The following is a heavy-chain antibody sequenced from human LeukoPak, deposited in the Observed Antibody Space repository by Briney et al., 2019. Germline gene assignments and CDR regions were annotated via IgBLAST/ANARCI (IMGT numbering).Heavy chain of an antibody. Sequence: GGSLRLSCIASKFTFSDFWMSWVRQAPGKGLEWVANIKTDGSEKYYVDSVKGRFTISRDNARNSLHLQMNSLRAEDTAVYYCGRDERDEVGAGSWGQGTLVTVSS. D-gene: IGHD1-26*01. J-gene: IGHJ5*02. CDR2: IKTDGSEK. V-gene: IGHV3-7*01. CDR1: KFTFSDFW. CDR3: GRDERDEVGAGS.